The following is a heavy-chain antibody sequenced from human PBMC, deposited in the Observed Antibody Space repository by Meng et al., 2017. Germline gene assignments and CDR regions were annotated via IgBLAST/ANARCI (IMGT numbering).Heavy chain of an antibody. CDR2: ISSSSSYI. CDR3: ARVLSWESSSWYV. CDR1: GFTFSSYS. J-gene: IGHJ3*01. D-gene: IGHD6-13*01. Sequence: GESLKISCASSGFTFSSYSLNWVRQAPGKGLEWVSSISSSSSYIYYADSVKGRFTISRDNAKNSLYLQMNSLRDEDTAVYYCARVLSWESSSWYVWGQGTMVTVSS. V-gene: IGHV3-21*01.